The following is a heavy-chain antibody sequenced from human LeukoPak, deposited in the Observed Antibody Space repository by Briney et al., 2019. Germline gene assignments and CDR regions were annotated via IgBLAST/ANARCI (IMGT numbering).Heavy chain of an antibody. V-gene: IGHV3-30*12. CDR3: ASGDGSSPWSDY. D-gene: IGHD6-13*01. Sequence: PGGSLRLSCAASGVTFSSLGMHWVRQAPGKGLEWVAFISFDGSNTYYADSVKGRFTISRDNAKNSLYLQMNSLRAEDTAVYYCASGDGSSPWSDYWGQGTLVTVSS. J-gene: IGHJ4*02. CDR1: GVTFSSLG. CDR2: ISFDGSNT.